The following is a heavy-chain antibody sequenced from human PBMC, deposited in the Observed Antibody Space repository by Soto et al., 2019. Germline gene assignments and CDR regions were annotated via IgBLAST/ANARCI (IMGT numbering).Heavy chain of an antibody. CDR3: TTDPDYDYIWGSYRSVSDAFDI. Sequence: GGSLRLSCAASGFTFGKAWMSWVGQAPGKGLEWVGRIKSKTDGGTTDYAAPVKGRFTISGDDSKNTLYLQMNSLKTEDTAVYYCTTDPDYDYIWGSYRSVSDAFDIWGQGTMVTVSS. D-gene: IGHD3-16*02. CDR1: GFTFGKAW. V-gene: IGHV3-15*01. J-gene: IGHJ3*02. CDR2: IKSKTDGGTT.